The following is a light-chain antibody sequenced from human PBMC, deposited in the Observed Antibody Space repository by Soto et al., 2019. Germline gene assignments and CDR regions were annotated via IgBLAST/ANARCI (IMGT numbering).Light chain of an antibody. V-gene: IGKV3-20*01. J-gene: IGKJ5*01. CDR1: QSVSSVY. CDR2: GAS. Sequence: DIVLTQSPGTLSLSPGERATLSCRASQSVSSVYLAWYQQKPGQAPRLLIYGASSRATGIPDRFSGSGSGTDFTLTISRLEAEDVAVYYCQQYGGSFTFGQGTRLEIK. CDR3: QQYGGSFT.